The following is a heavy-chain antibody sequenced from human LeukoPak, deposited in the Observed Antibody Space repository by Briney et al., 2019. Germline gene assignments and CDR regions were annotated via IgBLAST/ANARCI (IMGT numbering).Heavy chain of an antibody. CDR2: IRYDGSNK. CDR1: GFTFSSYA. CDR3: AKENYGDSTGGRFQH. V-gene: IGHV3-30*02. Sequence: GGSLRLSCAASGFTFSSYAMHWVRQAPGKGLEWVAFIRYDGSNKYYADSVKGRFTISRVNSENTLYLQMNSLRAEDTAVYYCAKENYGDSTGGRFQHWGQGTLVTVSS. J-gene: IGHJ1*01. D-gene: IGHD4-17*01.